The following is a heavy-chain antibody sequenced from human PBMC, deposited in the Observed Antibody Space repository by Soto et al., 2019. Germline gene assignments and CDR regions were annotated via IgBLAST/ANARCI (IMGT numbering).Heavy chain of an antibody. J-gene: IGHJ5*02. D-gene: IGHD3-10*01. CDR1: GGSFSGYY. Sequence: QVQLQQWGAGLLKPSETLSLTCAVYGGSFSGYYWSWIRQPPGKGLEWIGEINHSGSTNYNPSLKSRVTISVDTSQNQFSLKLSSVTAADTAVYYCARGRVLLWFGANWFDPWGQGTLVTVSS. V-gene: IGHV4-34*01. CDR2: INHSGST. CDR3: ARGRVLLWFGANWFDP.